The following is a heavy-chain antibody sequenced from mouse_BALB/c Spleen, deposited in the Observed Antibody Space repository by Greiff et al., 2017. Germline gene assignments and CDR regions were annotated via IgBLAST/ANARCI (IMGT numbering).Heavy chain of an antibody. CDR3: ARYGYEALYAMDY. D-gene: IGHD2-2*01. Sequence: VQLKESGPELVKPGASVKISCKASGYSFTSYYMHWVKQSHGKSLEWIGYIDPFNGGTSYNQKFKGKATLTVDKSSSTAYMHLSSLTSEDSAVYYCARYGYEALYAMDYWGQGTSVTVSS. CDR1: GYSFTSYY. J-gene: IGHJ4*01. V-gene: IGHV1S135*01. CDR2: IDPFNGGT.